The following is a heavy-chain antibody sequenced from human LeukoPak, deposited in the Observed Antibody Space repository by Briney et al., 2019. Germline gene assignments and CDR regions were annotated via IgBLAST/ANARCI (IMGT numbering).Heavy chain of an antibody. V-gene: IGHV1-46*01. Sequence: ASVKVSCKASGYTFTSYYMHWVRQAPGQGLEWMGIINPSGGSTSYAQKFQGRVTMTRDMSTSTVYMELSSLRSEDTAVYYCARERYYDILTGYLPTKKKKDNWFDPWGQGTLVTVSS. D-gene: IGHD3-9*01. CDR1: GYTFTSYY. J-gene: IGHJ5*02. CDR2: INPSGGST. CDR3: ARERYYDILTGYLPTKKKKDNWFDP.